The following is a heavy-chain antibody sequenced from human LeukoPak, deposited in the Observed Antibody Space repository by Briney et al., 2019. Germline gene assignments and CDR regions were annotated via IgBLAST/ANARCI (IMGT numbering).Heavy chain of an antibody. V-gene: IGHV4-34*01. Sequence: SETLSLTCAVYGGSFSGYYWSWIRQPPGKGLEWIGEINHSGSTNYNPSLKSRVTTSVDTSKNQFSLKLSSVTAADTAVYYCARQGGDCSSTSCYIEYYYYYGMDVWGQGTTVTVSS. CDR1: GGSFSGYY. CDR2: INHSGST. J-gene: IGHJ6*02. D-gene: IGHD2-2*02. CDR3: ARQGGDCSSTSCYIEYYYYYGMDV.